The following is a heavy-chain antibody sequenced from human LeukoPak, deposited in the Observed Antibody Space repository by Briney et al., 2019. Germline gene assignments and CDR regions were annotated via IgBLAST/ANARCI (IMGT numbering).Heavy chain of an antibody. CDR2: MNPNSGNT. CDR3: ARDRSEWLRFGYYYMDV. Sequence: GASVKVSCKASGYTFTSYDINWVRQATGQGLEWMGWMNPNSGNTGYAQKFQGRVTMTRNTSISTAYMELRSLRSDDTAVYYCARDRSEWLRFGYYYMDVWGKGATVTVSS. D-gene: IGHD5-12*01. J-gene: IGHJ6*03. V-gene: IGHV1-8*01. CDR1: GYTFTSYD.